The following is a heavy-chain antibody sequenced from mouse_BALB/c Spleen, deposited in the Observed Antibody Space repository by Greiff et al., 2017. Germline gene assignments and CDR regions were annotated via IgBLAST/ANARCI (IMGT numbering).Heavy chain of an antibody. CDR3: ARHGNDWYFEV. V-gene: IGHV3-2*02. Sequence: EVKLVESGPGLVKPSQSLSLTCTVTGYSITSDYAWNWIRQFPGNKLEWMGYISYSGSTSYNPSLKSRISITRDTSKNQFFLQLNSVTTEDTATYYCARHGNDWYFEVWGAGTTVTVSS. CDR1: GYSITSDYA. D-gene: IGHD2-1*01. J-gene: IGHJ1*01. CDR2: ISYSGST.